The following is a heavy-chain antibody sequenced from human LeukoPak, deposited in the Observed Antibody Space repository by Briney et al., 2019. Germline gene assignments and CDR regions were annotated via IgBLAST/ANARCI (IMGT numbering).Heavy chain of an antibody. Sequence: GASVKVSCKASGYTFTTYGISWVRQAPGQGLEWMGWISAYNGNTNYPQKLQGRVTMTTDTSTSTAYMELRSLRSDDTAVYYCARELYCSGGSCYSEVPWFDPWGQGTLVTVSS. D-gene: IGHD2-15*01. J-gene: IGHJ5*02. CDR2: ISAYNGNT. CDR1: GYTFTTYG. CDR3: ARELYCSGGSCYSEVPWFDP. V-gene: IGHV1-18*01.